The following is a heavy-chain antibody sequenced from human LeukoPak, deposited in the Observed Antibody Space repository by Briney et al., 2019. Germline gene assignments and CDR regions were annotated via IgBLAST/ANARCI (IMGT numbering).Heavy chain of an antibody. Sequence: GGSLRLSCAASGFTFSSHWMNWVRQAPGKGLEWVANIEEDGSEKYYVDSVKGRFTISRDNAKNPLCLQMNSLRAEDTAIYYCVRSGGYWGQGTLVTVSS. CDR1: GFTFSSHW. CDR3: VRSGGY. D-gene: IGHD1-26*01. V-gene: IGHV3-7*05. J-gene: IGHJ4*02. CDR2: IEEDGSEK.